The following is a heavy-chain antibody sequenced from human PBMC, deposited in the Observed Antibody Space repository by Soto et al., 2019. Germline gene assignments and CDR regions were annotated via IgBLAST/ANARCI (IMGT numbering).Heavy chain of an antibody. D-gene: IGHD6-19*01. CDR1: GFSFDTYN. Sequence: GGSLRLSCPASGFSFDTYNMNWARQAPGKGLEWVSSISSGRPDIFYADSVRGRFTISRDDAKKSLFLQMNSLRADDTAVYYCARDHLGIAAGDFDLWGQGTLVTVSS. J-gene: IGHJ4*02. CDR2: ISSGRPDI. CDR3: ARDHLGIAAGDFDL. V-gene: IGHV3-21*01.